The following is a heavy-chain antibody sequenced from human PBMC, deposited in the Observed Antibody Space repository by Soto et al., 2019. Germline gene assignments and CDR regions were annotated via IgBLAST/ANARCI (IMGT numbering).Heavy chain of an antibody. Sequence: GGSLRLSCAASGFTFSSYGMHWVRQAPGKGLEWVAVIWYDGSNKYYADSVKGRFTISRDNSKNTLYLQMNSLRAEDTAVYYCARAQDGYNYEEAFDIWGQGTMVTVSS. CDR2: IWYDGSNK. CDR3: ARAQDGYNYEEAFDI. V-gene: IGHV3-33*01. J-gene: IGHJ3*02. D-gene: IGHD5-12*01. CDR1: GFTFSSYG.